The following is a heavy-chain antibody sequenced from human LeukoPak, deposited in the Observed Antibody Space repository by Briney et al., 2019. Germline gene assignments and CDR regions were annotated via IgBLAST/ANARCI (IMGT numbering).Heavy chain of an antibody. CDR2: ISSTSTYI. J-gene: IGHJ4*02. CDR1: EFTFSSYT. CDR3: ARGGGNFDY. Sequence: GESLKISCAASEFTFSSYTINWVRQAPGKGLEWVSSISSTSTYISYADSVKGRFTISRDNAKNSLYLQMNSLRAEDTAVYYCARGGGNFDYWGQGTLVTVSS. D-gene: IGHD2-15*01. V-gene: IGHV3-21*01.